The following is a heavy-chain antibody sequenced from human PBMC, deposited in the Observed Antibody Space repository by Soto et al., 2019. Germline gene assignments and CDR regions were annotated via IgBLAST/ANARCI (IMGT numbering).Heavy chain of an antibody. CDR2: ISAYNGNT. CDR3: ARENQGFGSNLRYYGMDV. J-gene: IGHJ6*02. V-gene: IGHV1-18*01. D-gene: IGHD3-10*01. CDR1: GYTFTSYG. Sequence: ASVKVSCKASGYTFTSYGISWVRQAPGQGLEWMGWISAYNGNTNYAQKLQGRVTMTTDTSTSTAYMELRSLRSDDTAVYYCARENQGFGSNLRYYGMDVWGQGTTVTVSS.